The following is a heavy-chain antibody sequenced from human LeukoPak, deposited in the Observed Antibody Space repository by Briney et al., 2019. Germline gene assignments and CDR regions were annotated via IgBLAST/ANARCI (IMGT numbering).Heavy chain of an antibody. J-gene: IGHJ4*02. V-gene: IGHV4-39*07. D-gene: IGHD3-22*01. CDR3: ARGYDSSGYYYRARVGYYFDY. Sequence: SETLSLTCTVSGGSISSSSYYWGWIRQPPGKGLEWLGSIYYSGSTYYNPSLKSRVTISVDTSKNQFSLKLSSVTAADTAVYYCARGYDSSGYYYRARVGYYFDYWGQGTLVTVSS. CDR2: IYYSGST. CDR1: GGSISSSSYY.